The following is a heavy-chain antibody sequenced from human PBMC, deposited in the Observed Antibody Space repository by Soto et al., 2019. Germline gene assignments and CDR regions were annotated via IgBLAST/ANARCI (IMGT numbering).Heavy chain of an antibody. CDR3: ASRGGSGSYPFDY. Sequence: EVQLVESGGGLVQPGESLRLSCAASGFTFSSYGMHWVRQAPGKGLEYVSGISSDGGGAFYANSVKGRFSISRDNSKNTLYLQMGSLRPEDMAVYYCASRGGSGSYPFDYWGQGTLVTVSS. V-gene: IGHV3-64*01. CDR1: GFTFSSYG. CDR2: ISSDGGGA. J-gene: IGHJ4*02. D-gene: IGHD1-26*01.